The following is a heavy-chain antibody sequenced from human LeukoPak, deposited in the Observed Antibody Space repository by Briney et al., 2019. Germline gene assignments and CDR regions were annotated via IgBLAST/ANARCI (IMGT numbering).Heavy chain of an antibody. Sequence: ASVKVSCKSSGYTFTSYGISWVRRAPGQGLDWMGWISGYNGNTDYAQKLQGRVTMTTDTSTSTAYMELRSLRSDDTAVYYCARDAGYSAYDYYYYRDVWGKGTMVTVSS. CDR3: ARDAGYSAYDYYYYRDV. CDR2: ISGYNGNT. CDR1: GYTFTSYG. V-gene: IGHV1-18*01. J-gene: IGHJ6*03. D-gene: IGHD5-12*01.